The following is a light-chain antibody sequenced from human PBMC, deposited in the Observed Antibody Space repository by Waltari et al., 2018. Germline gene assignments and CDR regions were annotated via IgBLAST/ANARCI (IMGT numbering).Light chain of an antibody. CDR3: QQYNTYSS. Sequence: DIQMTQSPSSLSASVGDRVTITCRASQSISDWLAWYQQKPGKAPILLIYKASILKSGVPSRFSGSRSGTQFTLTISSLQPGDFATYYCQQYNTYSSFGQGTKLEIE. CDR1: QSISDW. J-gene: IGKJ2*01. V-gene: IGKV1-5*03. CDR2: KAS.